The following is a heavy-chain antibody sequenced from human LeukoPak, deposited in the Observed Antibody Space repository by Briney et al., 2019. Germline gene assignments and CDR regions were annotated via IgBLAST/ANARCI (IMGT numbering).Heavy chain of an antibody. J-gene: IGHJ6*03. V-gene: IGHV1-69*05. CDR3: ARGVSGYQGYYNMDV. D-gene: IGHD3-22*01. CDR1: GGTFSSYA. Sequence: SVKVSCKASGGTFSSYAINWVRQAPGQGLECVGRIIPIFGTANYAQKFQGRVTITTDESTSTAYMELSSLRSEDTAVYYCARGVSGYQGYYNMDVWDKGTTVTVSS. CDR2: IIPIFGTA.